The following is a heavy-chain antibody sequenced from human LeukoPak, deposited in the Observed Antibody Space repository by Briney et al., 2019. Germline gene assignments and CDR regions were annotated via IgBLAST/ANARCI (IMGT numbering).Heavy chain of an antibody. CDR2: INHSGST. Sequence: SETLSLTCAVYGGSFSGYYWSWIRQPPGKGLEWIGEINHSGSTNYNPSLKSRVTISVDTSKNQFSLKLSSVTAADTAVYYCARRGLLYSRMNWFDPWGQGTLVTVSS. V-gene: IGHV4-34*01. D-gene: IGHD3-3*01. CDR1: GGSFSGYY. CDR3: ARRGLLYSRMNWFDP. J-gene: IGHJ5*02.